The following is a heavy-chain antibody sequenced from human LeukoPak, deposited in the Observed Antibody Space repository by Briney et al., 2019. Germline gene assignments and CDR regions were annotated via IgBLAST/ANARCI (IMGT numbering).Heavy chain of an antibody. Sequence: GGSLRLSCAASGFTFSSYSMNWVRQAPGKGLEWVSYISSSSSTIYYADSVKGRFTISRDNSKNTLYLQMDSLRAEDTAVYYCAKNGMITFGGVIAHFDYWGQGTLVTVSS. V-gene: IGHV3-48*01. CDR1: GFTFSSYS. J-gene: IGHJ4*02. D-gene: IGHD3-16*02. CDR2: ISSSSSTI. CDR3: AKNGMITFGGVIAHFDY.